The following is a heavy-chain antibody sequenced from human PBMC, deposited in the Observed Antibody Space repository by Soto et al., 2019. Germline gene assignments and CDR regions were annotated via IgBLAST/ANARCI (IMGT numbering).Heavy chain of an antibody. CDR2: IKSKTDGGTT. CDR3: TTDVGTPEEVVPAAKYYYYYYGMDV. D-gene: IGHD2-2*01. V-gene: IGHV3-15*07. J-gene: IGHJ6*02. CDR1: GFTFSNAW. Sequence: GGSLRLSCAASGFTFSNAWMNWVRQAPGKGLEWVGRIKSKTDGGTTDYAAPVKGRFTISRDDSKNTLYLQMNSLKTEDTAVYYCTTDVGTPEEVVPAAKYYYYYYGMDVWGQGTTVTVSS.